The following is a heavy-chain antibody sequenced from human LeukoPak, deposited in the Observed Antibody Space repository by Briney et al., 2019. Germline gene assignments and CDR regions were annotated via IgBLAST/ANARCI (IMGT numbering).Heavy chain of an antibody. CDR2: IYYSGST. J-gene: IGHJ3*02. CDR1: GDSINSDY. D-gene: IGHD2-15*01. Sequence: SETLFLTCTVSGDSINSDYWNWIRQPPGKGLEWSGFIYYSGSTNYNPSLKSRVTISVDASRSHFSLKLNSVTAADTAVYFCARRMKLAAKGDAFDIWGQGTMVTVSS. CDR3: ARRMKLAAKGDAFDI. V-gene: IGHV4-59*08.